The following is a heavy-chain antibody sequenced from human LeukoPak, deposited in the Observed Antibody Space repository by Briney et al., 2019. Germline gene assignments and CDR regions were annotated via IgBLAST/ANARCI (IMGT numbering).Heavy chain of an antibody. CDR1: GFTFSTYS. CDR3: ARDQSDYYGSGSYSEGSY. D-gene: IGHD3-10*01. V-gene: IGHV3-48*02. Sequence: GGSLRLSCAASGFTFSTYSMKWVRQAPGKGLEWVSYISSSSGTIYYADSVKGRFTISRDNAKNSLYLQMNGLRDEDTAVYYCARDQSDYYGSGSYSEGSYWGQGTLVTDSS. CDR2: ISSSSGTI. J-gene: IGHJ4*02.